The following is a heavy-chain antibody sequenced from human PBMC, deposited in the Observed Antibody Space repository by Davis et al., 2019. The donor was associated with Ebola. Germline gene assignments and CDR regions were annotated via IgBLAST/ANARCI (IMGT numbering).Heavy chain of an antibody. Sequence: GESLKISCAASGFTFSGSAMHWVRQASGKGLEWVGRIKSKANSYATAYAASVKGRFSISRDDSKNTAYLQMNSLKTEDTAVYYCARDLALDVFGGVIVGYGMDVWGQGTTVTVSS. CDR1: GFTFSGSA. J-gene: IGHJ6*02. CDR2: IKSKANSYAT. D-gene: IGHD3-16*02. CDR3: ARDLALDVFGGVIVGYGMDV. V-gene: IGHV3-73*01.